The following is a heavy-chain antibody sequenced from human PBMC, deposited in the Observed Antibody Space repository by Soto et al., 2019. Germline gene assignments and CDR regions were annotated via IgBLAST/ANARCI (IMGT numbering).Heavy chain of an antibody. D-gene: IGHD3-10*01. V-gene: IGHV4-34*01. J-gene: IGHJ4*02. Sequence: SETLSLTCAVYGGSFSGYYWSWIRQPPGKGLEWIGEINHSGSTNYNPSLKSLVTIPVDTSKNQFSLKRSSVTAADTAVYYCAGVYGSGSYQQWGQGTLVTVSS. CDR2: INHSGST. CDR3: AGVYGSGSYQQ. CDR1: GGSFSGYY.